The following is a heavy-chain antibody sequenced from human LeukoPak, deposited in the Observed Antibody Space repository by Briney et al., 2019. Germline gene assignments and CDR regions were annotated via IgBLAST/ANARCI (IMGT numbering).Heavy chain of an antibody. D-gene: IGHD5-12*01. Sequence: PSETLSLTCTVSGGSISSSSYYWGWIRQPPGKGLEWIGSIYYSGSTYYNPSLKSRVTISVDTSKNQFSLKLSSVTAADAAVYYCARRPPVATIYDYYYYYMDVWGKGTTVTVSS. CDR2: IYYSGST. CDR3: ARRPPVATIYDYYYYYMDV. J-gene: IGHJ6*03. CDR1: GGSISSSSYY. V-gene: IGHV4-39*01.